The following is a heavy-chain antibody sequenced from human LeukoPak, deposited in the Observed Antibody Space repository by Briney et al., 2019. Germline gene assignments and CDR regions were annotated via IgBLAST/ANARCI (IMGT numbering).Heavy chain of an antibody. CDR1: GGSISSYY. CDR3: ARGASGSYYGVWFDP. Sequence: SETPSLTCTVSGGSISSYYWSWIRQPPGKGLEWIGYIYYSGSTNHNPSLKSRVTISLDTSKNQFSLKLSSVTAADTAVYYCARGASGSYYGVWFDPWGQGTLVTVSS. V-gene: IGHV4-59*01. CDR2: IYYSGST. D-gene: IGHD1-26*01. J-gene: IGHJ5*02.